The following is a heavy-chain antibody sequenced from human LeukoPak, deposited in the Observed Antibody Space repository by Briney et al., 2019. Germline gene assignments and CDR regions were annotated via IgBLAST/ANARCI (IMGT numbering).Heavy chain of an antibody. CDR1: GYTLTELS. CDR2: FDPEDGET. V-gene: IGHV1-24*01. Sequence: ASVKVSCKVSGYTLTELSMHWVRQAPGKGLEWMGGFDPEDGETIYAQKFQGRITMTEDTSTDTAYMEPSSLRSEDTAVYYCATVSGQYQLPGSLGAFDIWGQGTMVTVSS. D-gene: IGHD2-2*01. CDR3: ATVSGQYQLPGSLGAFDI. J-gene: IGHJ3*02.